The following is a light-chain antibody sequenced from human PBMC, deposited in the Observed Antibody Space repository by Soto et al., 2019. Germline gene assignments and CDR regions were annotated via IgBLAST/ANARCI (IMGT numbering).Light chain of an antibody. V-gene: IGKV1-39*01. CDR1: QSISSY. J-gene: IGKJ2*01. CDR3: QQSYSTPLST. CDR2: AAS. Sequence: DIQMTQSPSSLSASVGDRVTITCRASQSISSYLNWYQQKPGKAPKLLIYAASSLQSGVPSRFSGSVSGTDFTLTISSLQPEDFATYYCQQSYSTPLSTFGQGTKLEIK.